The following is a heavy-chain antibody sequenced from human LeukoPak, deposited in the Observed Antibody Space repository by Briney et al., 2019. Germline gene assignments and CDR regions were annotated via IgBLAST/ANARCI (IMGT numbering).Heavy chain of an antibody. J-gene: IGHJ4*02. CDR2: INYSGGT. V-gene: IGHV4-39*01. CDR3: ARLCGGGSCYMGYYFDY. CDR1: GASISNDAYH. D-gene: IGHD2-15*01. Sequence: SETLSLTCTVSGASISNDAYHWGWIRQPPGKGLEWIGSINYSGGTHYNPSLKSRVTISADKSKNQSSLKLSSVTAADTAVYYCARLCGGGSCYMGYYFDYWGQGTLVTVSS.